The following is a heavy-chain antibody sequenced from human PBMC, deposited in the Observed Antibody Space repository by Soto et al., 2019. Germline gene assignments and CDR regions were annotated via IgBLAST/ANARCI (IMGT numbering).Heavy chain of an antibody. D-gene: IGHD4-17*01. V-gene: IGHV1-69*06. J-gene: IGHJ6*02. CDR3: AFYGDYPFYYGMDV. Sequence: QVQLVQSGAEVKKPGSSVKVSCKASGGTFSSYAISWVRQAPGQGLEWMGGIIPIFGTANYAQKFQGRVTITADKSTSKAYMELRSLRSEDTAVYYCAFYGDYPFYYGMDVWGQGTTVTVSS. CDR2: IIPIFGTA. CDR1: GGTFSSYA.